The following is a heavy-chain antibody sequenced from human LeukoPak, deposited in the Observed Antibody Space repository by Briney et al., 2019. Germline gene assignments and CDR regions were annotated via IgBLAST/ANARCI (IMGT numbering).Heavy chain of an antibody. J-gene: IGHJ5*02. V-gene: IGHV1-46*01. CDR3: ARGGYYDSSGYYYVYWFDP. D-gene: IGHD3-22*01. Sequence: ASVKVSCKASGYTFTSYYMHWVRQAPGQGLEWMGIINPSGGSTSYAQEFQGRVTMTRDTSTSTVYMELSSLRSEDTAVYYCARGGYYDSSGYYYVYWFDPWGQGTLVTVSS. CDR1: GYTFTSYY. CDR2: INPSGGST.